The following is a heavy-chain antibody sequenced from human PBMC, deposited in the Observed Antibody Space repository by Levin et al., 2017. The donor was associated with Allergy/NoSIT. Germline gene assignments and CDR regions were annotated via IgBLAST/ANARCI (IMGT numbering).Heavy chain of an antibody. D-gene: IGHD3-9*01. V-gene: IGHV4-39*01. J-gene: IGHJ4*02. CDR2: IYNSGST. CDR1: GGSISSSISY. Sequence: PSETLSLTCTVSGGSISSSISYWGWIRQAPGKGLEWIGSIYNSGSTYYNLSLKSRVTTSVDTSKNQFSLKLSPVTAADTAVYYCARQCYDILTGYYSFDYWGQGTLVTVSS. CDR3: ARQCYDILTGYYSFDY.